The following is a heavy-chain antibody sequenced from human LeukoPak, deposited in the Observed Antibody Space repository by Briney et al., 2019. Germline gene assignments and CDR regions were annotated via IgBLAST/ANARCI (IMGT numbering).Heavy chain of an antibody. CDR1: GFNFSSYA. CDR3: AKDPGYDFWSGYLGPPDY. CDR2: ISGSGGST. D-gene: IGHD3-3*01. Sequence: GGSLRLSCAASGFNFSSYAMHWVRQAPGKGLEWVSAISGSGGSTYYADSVKGRFTISRDNSKNTLYLQMNSLRAEDTAVYYCAKDPGYDFWSGYLGPPDYWGQGTLVTVSS. V-gene: IGHV3-23*01. J-gene: IGHJ4*02.